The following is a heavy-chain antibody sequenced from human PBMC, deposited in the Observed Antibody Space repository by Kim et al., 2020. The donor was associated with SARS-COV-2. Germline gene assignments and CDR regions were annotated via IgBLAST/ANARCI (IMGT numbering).Heavy chain of an antibody. CDR1: GYTVTYSY. V-gene: IGHV3-66*01. CDR3: ATVVFYYDAGYFKN. D-gene: IGHD3-22*01. CDR2: MYSGGNT. J-gene: IGHJ1*01. Sequence: GGSLRLSCAASGYTVTYSYMGWVRQAPGKGLEWVSFMYSGGNTIYADSVKGRLIISRDHSKNTLYLQMNSLRAEDTAVYYCATVVFYYDAGYFKNWGQGT.